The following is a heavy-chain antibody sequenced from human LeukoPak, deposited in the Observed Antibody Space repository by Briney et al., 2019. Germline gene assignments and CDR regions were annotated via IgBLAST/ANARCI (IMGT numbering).Heavy chain of an antibody. J-gene: IGHJ5*02. D-gene: IGHD6-13*01. V-gene: IGHV3-74*01. CDR1: GFAFSSYW. CDR3: VRAGAAAAGYNWFDP. CDR2: INTDGSAT. Sequence: GGSLRLSCAASGFAFSSYWMHWVRQAPGMGLEWVSRINTDGSATTYADSVKVRVTISRDNARNTLYLEMNSLRAEDTAIYYCVRAGAAAAGYNWFDPWGQGTLVTVSS.